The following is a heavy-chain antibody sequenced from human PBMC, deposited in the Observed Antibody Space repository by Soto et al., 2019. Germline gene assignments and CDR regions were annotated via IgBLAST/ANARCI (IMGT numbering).Heavy chain of an antibody. CDR2: IDWDDDK. V-gene: IGHV2-70*11. CDR1: GFSLASSGMC. Sequence: YGPTLVNPTQTLTLTCTFSGFSLASSGMCVNWIRQPPGKALEWLARIDWDDDKHYSKCLKTRLTISKETSKSQVVLTMTDMEAVDTGTYYCSQVIYQHVPDFYFYTDVWCTGTTVTVSS. D-gene: IGHD2-2*01. CDR3: SQVIYQHVPDFYFYTDV. J-gene: IGHJ6*03.